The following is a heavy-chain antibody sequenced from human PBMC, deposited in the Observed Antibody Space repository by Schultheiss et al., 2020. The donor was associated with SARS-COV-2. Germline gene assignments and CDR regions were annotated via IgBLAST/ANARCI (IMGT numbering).Heavy chain of an antibody. J-gene: IGHJ6*02. CDR2: IYYSGST. V-gene: IGHV4-61*08. Sequence: SQTLSLTCTVSGGSVSSSGYYWGWIRQPPGKGLEWIGYIYYSGSTNYNPSLKSRVTISVDTSKNQFSLKLSSVTAADTAVYYCARDSAVTEDYYYGMDVWGQGTTVTVSS. CDR1: GGSVSSSGYY. D-gene: IGHD4-17*01. CDR3: ARDSAVTEDYYYGMDV.